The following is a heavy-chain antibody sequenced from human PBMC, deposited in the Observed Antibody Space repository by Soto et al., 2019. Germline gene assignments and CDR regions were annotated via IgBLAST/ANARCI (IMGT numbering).Heavy chain of an antibody. Sequence: DVQLWESGGGSVQPGGSLRLSCAASGFRFGSYALSWVRQAPGKGLEWVSTISGSDGKTFYADSVKGRFSISRDTSQSTLYLQMNSLRADDTAMYYCARWSYLDYWGQGTRVTVSS. D-gene: IGHD3-3*01. CDR2: ISGSDGKT. V-gene: IGHV3-23*01. CDR1: GFRFGSYA. J-gene: IGHJ4*02. CDR3: ARWSYLDY.